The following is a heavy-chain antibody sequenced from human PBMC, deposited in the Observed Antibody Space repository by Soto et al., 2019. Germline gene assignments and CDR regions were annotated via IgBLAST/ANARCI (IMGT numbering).Heavy chain of an antibody. CDR2: INHSGST. V-gene: IGHV4-34*01. CDR1: GGSFSGYY. CDR3: ARLGRDYDILTGYFYYYYGMDV. J-gene: IGHJ6*02. Sequence: PSETLSLTCAVYGGSFSGYYWSWIRQPPGKGLEWIGEINHSGSTNYNPSLKSRVTISVDTSKNQFSLKLSSVTAADTAVYYCARLGRDYDILTGYFYYYYGMDVWGQGTTVTVSS. D-gene: IGHD3-9*01.